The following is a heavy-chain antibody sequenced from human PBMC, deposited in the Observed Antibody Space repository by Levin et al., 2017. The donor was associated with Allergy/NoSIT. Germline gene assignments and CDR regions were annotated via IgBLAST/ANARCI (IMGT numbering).Heavy chain of an antibody. J-gene: IGHJ5*02. CDR1: GFTFSSYW. CDR2: INSDGSST. Sequence: GGSLRLSCAASGFTFSSYWMHWVRQAPGKGLVWVSRINSDGSSTSYADSVKGRFTISRDNAKNTLYLQMNSLRAEDTAVYYCARVVPKAPNWFDPWGQGTLVTVSS. V-gene: IGHV3-74*01. D-gene: IGHD3-10*01. CDR3: ARVVPKAPNWFDP.